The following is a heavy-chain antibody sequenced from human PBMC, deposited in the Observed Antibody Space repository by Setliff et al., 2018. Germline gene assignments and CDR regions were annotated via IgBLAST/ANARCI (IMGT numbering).Heavy chain of an antibody. Sequence: SETLSLTCNVYGGSFDTYYWSWIRQPPGKGLEWFGEINHSGSGDYNPSFKGRVTISVDTSKKQFSLTLTSVTAADTALYYCRQAVVGRDVFDIWGQGTAVTVSS. CDR2: INHSGSG. CDR1: GGSFDTYY. CDR3: RQAVVGRDVFDI. D-gene: IGHD1-1*01. J-gene: IGHJ3*02. V-gene: IGHV4-34*01.